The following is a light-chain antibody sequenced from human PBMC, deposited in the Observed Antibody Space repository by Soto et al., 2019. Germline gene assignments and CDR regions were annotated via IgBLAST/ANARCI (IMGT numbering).Light chain of an antibody. CDR1: TSNTGRSI. CDR2: GNN. Sequence: QSVLTQSPSVSGTPGQRVTISCSGITSNTGRSIVSWYQQFPGAAPKVVIYGNNQRPSGVPVRFSASKSYTSASLAISGLQSEDEADYYCATWDDGVFVFGIGTKVTV. CDR3: ATWDDGVFV. V-gene: IGLV1-44*01. J-gene: IGLJ1*01.